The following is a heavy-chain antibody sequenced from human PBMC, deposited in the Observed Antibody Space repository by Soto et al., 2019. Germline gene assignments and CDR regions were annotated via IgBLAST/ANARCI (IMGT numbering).Heavy chain of an antibody. CDR3: AQTLGLAVAGPGRFDL. D-gene: IGHD6-19*01. CDR1: GGTFSRYA. V-gene: IGHV1-69*12. J-gene: IGHJ2*01. CDR2: ITPMFGTA. Sequence: QVQLVQSGAEVKKYGSSVKVSCKASGGTFSRYAISWVRQAPGQGLEWMGGITPMFGTANYAQKFQGRVTNTADESTSTAYMELSSLRSDDTAVYYCAQTLGLAVAGPGRFDLWGRGTLVTVSS.